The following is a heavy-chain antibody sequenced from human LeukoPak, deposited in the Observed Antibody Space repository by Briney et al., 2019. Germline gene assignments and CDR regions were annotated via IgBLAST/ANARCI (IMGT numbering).Heavy chain of an antibody. V-gene: IGHV5-51*01. CDR3: VRRSTSSRGSFDP. CDR1: GYTFTTYW. Sequence: GESLKISCKGSGYTFTTYWIGWVRQMPGKGLEWMGIIYPGDSGTRYSPSFQRQVTLSVDQSIHTAYLQWTSLEASDTAMYFCVRRSTSSRGSFDPWGQGTLVTVSS. D-gene: IGHD5-24*01. CDR2: IYPGDSGT. J-gene: IGHJ5*02.